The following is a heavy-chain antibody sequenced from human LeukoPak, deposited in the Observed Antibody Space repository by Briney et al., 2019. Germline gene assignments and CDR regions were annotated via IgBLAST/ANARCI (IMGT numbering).Heavy chain of an antibody. D-gene: IGHD6-13*01. Sequence: ASVKVSCKASGGTFSSYAISWVRQAPGQGLEWMGGIIPIFGTANYAQKFQGRVTITADESTSTAYMELSSLRSEDTAVYYCATYSSSWSPFDPWGQGTLVTVSS. CDR1: GGTFSSYA. J-gene: IGHJ5*02. V-gene: IGHV1-69*13. CDR3: ATYSSSWSPFDP. CDR2: IIPIFGTA.